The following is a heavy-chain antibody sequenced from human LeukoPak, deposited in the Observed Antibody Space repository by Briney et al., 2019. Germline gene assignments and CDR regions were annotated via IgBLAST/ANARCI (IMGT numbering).Heavy chain of an antibody. CDR1: GSTLSNYD. Sequence: GGSLRLSCAASGSTLSNYDMHWVRQAPGKGLEWVAFIRYDGSNKDYADSVKGRFTISRDNSKNTLLLQMNSLRAEDTAVYYCAKDRRHSDSSGYYSHDAFDIWGQGTTVTVSS. D-gene: IGHD3-22*01. CDR3: AKDRRHSDSSGYYSHDAFDI. J-gene: IGHJ3*02. V-gene: IGHV3-30*02. CDR2: IRYDGSNK.